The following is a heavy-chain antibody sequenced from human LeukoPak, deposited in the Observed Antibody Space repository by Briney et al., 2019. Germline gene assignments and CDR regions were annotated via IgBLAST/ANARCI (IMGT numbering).Heavy chain of an antibody. CDR3: AVTYYYDSSGGPRAYYYGMDV. V-gene: IGHV1-18*04. Sequence: ASVKVSCKASGYTFTAYYIHWVRQAPGQGLEWMGWISAYNGNTNYAQKLQGRVTMTTDTSTSTAYMELRSLRSDDTAVYYCAVTYYYDSSGGPRAYYYGMDVWGQGTTVTVSS. CDR2: ISAYNGNT. J-gene: IGHJ6*02. D-gene: IGHD3-22*01. CDR1: GYTFTAYY.